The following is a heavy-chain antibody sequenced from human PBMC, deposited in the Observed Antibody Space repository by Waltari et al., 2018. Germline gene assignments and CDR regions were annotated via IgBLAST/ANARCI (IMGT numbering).Heavy chain of an antibody. J-gene: IGHJ4*02. CDR2: INHSGST. CDR3: ARAGIAAALGY. V-gene: IGHV4-34*01. D-gene: IGHD6-13*01. CDR1: GGSFSGYY. Sequence: QVQLQQWGAGLLKPSETLSLTCAVYGGSFSGYYWSWIRQPPGKGLEWIGEINHSGSTNYNPSLKSRVTRSVDTSKNQFSLKLSSVTAADTAVYYCARAGIAAALGYWGQGTLVTVSS.